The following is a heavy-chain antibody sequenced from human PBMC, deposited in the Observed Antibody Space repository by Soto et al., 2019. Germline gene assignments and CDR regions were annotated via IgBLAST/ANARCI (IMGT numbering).Heavy chain of an antibody. CDR2: LYPTGST. D-gene: IGHD3-22*01. J-gene: IGHJ4*02. CDR3: ARDHSSHSSGYDSFHN. V-gene: IGHV4-4*07. Sequence: PSETLSLTCTASGGSISGYYWSWIRQPAGKGLEWIGRLYPTGSTNYNPSLQSRVTMSVDTSQNQFSLKLSSVTAADTAMYYCARDHSSHSSGYDSFHNWGQGTLVTVSS. CDR1: GGSISGYY.